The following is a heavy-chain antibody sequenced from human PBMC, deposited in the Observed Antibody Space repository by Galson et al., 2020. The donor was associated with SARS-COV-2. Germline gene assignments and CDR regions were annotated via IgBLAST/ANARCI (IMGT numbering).Heavy chain of an antibody. J-gene: IGHJ4*02. Sequence: GESLKISCVASGFTFRNHAMSWVRQAPGKGLEWVSVTGGGTYYADSVKGRFTISRDNSKNTLFLQMTSLRAEDTAVYYCARQPGYCTTGVCYNFDSWGQGTLVTVSS. CDR3: ARQPGYCTTGVCYNFDS. CDR1: GFTFRNHA. CDR2: TGGGT. D-gene: IGHD2-8*01. V-gene: IGHV3-23*01.